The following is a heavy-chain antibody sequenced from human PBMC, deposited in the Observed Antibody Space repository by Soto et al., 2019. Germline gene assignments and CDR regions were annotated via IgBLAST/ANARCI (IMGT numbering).Heavy chain of an antibody. CDR1: GFTFSSYA. CDR2: ISYDGSNK. D-gene: IGHD3-22*01. Sequence: QVQLVESGGGVVQPGRSLRLSCAASGFTFSSYAMHWVRQAPGKGLAWVAVISYDGSNKYYADSVKGRFTISRDNSKNTLYPQMNSLRAEDTAVYYCAREYYYDSSGYYAYGPFDYWGQGTLVTVSS. J-gene: IGHJ4*02. V-gene: IGHV3-30-3*01. CDR3: AREYYYDSSGYYAYGPFDY.